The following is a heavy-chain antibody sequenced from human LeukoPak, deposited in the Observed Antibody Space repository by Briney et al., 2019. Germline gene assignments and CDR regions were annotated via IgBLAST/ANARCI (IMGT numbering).Heavy chain of an antibody. J-gene: IGHJ4*02. Sequence: SETLSLTCTVSGGSISSGDYYWSWIRQPPGKGLEWIGEINHSGSTNYNPSLKSRVTISVDTSKNQFSLKLSSVTAADTAVYYCARGPYGDYAFDYWGQGTLVTVSS. V-gene: IGHV4-39*07. CDR3: ARGPYGDYAFDY. CDR1: GGSISSGDYY. D-gene: IGHD4-17*01. CDR2: INHSGST.